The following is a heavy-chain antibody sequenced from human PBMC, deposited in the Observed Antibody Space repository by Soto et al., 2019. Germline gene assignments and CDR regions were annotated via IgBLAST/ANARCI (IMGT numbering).Heavy chain of an antibody. J-gene: IGHJ4*02. V-gene: IGHV1-18*01. CDR3: VRESWCIGNSCYAGCSDY. D-gene: IGHD2-2*01. Sequence: QVQLVQSGAEVKKPGASVKVSCKASGYTFTSYGISWVRQAPGQGLEWMAWSGPYNGNTNYAQKLQGRVTVTTDTATSTAYMELRSLRSDDTAVYYCVRESWCIGNSCYAGCSDYWGQGTLVTVSS. CDR2: SGPYNGNT. CDR1: GYTFTSYG.